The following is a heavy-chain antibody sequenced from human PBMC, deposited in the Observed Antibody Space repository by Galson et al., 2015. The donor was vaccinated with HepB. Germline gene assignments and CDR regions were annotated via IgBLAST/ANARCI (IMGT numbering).Heavy chain of an antibody. V-gene: IGHV3-7*03. J-gene: IGHJ3*02. D-gene: IGHD6-19*01. Sequence: SLRLSCAASGFTFSSYWMSWVRQAPGKGLEWVANIKQDGSEKYYVDSVKGRFTISRDNAKNSLYLQMNSLRAEDTSVYYCARDRQQWLAVGFDIWGQGTMVTVSS. CDR2: IKQDGSEK. CDR1: GFTFSSYW. CDR3: ARDRQQWLAVGFDI.